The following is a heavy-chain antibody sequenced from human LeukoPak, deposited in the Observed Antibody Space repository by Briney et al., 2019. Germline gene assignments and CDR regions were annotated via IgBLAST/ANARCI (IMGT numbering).Heavy chain of an antibody. D-gene: IGHD3-10*01. CDR3: AKGRPMVRGVNSGYYFDY. CDR2: IRYDGSNK. CDR1: GFTFSSYG. V-gene: IGHV3-30*02. J-gene: IGHJ4*02. Sequence: PGGSLRLSCAASGFTFSSYGMHWVRQAPGKGLEWVAFIRYDGSNKYYADSVKGRFTISRDNSKNTLYLQMNSLRAEDTAVYYCAKGRPMVRGVNSGYYFDYWGQGTLVTVSS.